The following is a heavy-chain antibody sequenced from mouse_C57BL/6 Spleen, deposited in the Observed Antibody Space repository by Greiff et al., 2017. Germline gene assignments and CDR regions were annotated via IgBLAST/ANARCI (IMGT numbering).Heavy chain of an antibody. V-gene: IGHV3-8*01. CDR2: ISYSGST. CDR1: ASSITTDY. D-gene: IGHD2-1*01. CDR3: ARHYGNWGYGEV. Sequence: ELQLQESGPGLANPSQSLSLTCSVPASSITTDYWNWFRKFPGNKLEYMGYISYSGSTYSNPSLKSRISITRDTSTNQYYLQVNSVTTEDTATYYCARHYGNWGYGEVWGTGTTVTVSS. J-gene: IGHJ1*03.